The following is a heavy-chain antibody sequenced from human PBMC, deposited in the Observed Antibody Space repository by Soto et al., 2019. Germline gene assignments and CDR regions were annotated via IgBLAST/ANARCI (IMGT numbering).Heavy chain of an antibody. J-gene: IGHJ6*02. CDR3: ARDQGYVGGYYYYYYGMDV. CDR1: GGSISSYY. Sequence: PSETLSLTCTVSGGSISSYYWSWIRQPPGKGLEWIGYIYYSGSTNYNPSLKSRVTISVDTSKNQFSLKLSSVTAADTAVYYCARDQGYVGGYYYYYYGMDVWGQGTTVTVSS. D-gene: IGHD5-12*01. V-gene: IGHV4-59*01. CDR2: IYYSGST.